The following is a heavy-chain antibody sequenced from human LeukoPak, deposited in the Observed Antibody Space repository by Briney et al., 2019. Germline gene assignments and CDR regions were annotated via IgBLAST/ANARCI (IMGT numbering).Heavy chain of an antibody. Sequence: ASVKVSCEASGYTFTGDYMHWVRQAPGQGRGWVGWINPNSGGTNYAQKLQGRVTMTRDTSISTAYMELSRVRAEGTGVCYCARMVGIWQWLVGRYWFDPWGQRTLVTVSS. J-gene: IGHJ5*02. CDR3: ARMVGIWQWLVGRYWFDP. CDR1: GYTFTGDY. D-gene: IGHD6-19*01. CDR2: INPNSGGT. V-gene: IGHV1-2*02.